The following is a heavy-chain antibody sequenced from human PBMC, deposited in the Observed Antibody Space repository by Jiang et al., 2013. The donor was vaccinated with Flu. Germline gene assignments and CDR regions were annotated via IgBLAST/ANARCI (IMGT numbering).Heavy chain of an antibody. CDR3: ASLSVYSSSNPNGGCDY. Sequence: GAEVKKPGESLKISCKGSGYSFTSYWIGWVRQMPGKGLEWMGIIYPGDSDTRYSPSFQGQVTISADKSISTAYLQWSSLKASDTAMYYCASLSVYSSSNPNGGCDYWGQGTLVTVSS. V-gene: IGHV5-51*01. CDR1: GYSFTSYW. CDR2: IYPGDSDT. J-gene: IGHJ4*02. D-gene: IGHD6-13*01.